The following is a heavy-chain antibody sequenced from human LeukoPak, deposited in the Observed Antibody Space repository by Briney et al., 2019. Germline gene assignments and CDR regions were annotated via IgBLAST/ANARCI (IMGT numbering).Heavy chain of an antibody. J-gene: IGHJ4*02. D-gene: IGHD6-6*01. CDR2: IYSGGST. Sequence: GGSLRLSCAASGFTVSSNYMSWVRQAPGKGLEWVSVIYSGGSTYYADSVKGRFTISRDNAKNSLYLQMNSLRAEDTALYYCARGMASSSAGSDYWGQGTLVTVSS. CDR3: ARGMASSSAGSDY. V-gene: IGHV3-53*01. CDR1: GFTVSSNY.